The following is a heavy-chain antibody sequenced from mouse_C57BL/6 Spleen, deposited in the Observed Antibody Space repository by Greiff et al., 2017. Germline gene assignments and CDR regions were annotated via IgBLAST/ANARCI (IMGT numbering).Heavy chain of an antibody. CDR2: ISGGGGNT. J-gene: IGHJ1*03. V-gene: IGHV5-9*01. CDR3: ARQEPLYYGYDEWYFDV. CDR1: GFTFSSYT. D-gene: IGHD2-2*01. Sequence: VQLKESGGGLVKPGGSLKLSCAASGFTFSSYTMSWVRQTPEKRLEWVATISGGGGNTYYPDSVKGRFTISRDNAKNTLYLQMSSLRSEDTALYYCARQEPLYYGYDEWYFDVWGTGTTVTVSS.